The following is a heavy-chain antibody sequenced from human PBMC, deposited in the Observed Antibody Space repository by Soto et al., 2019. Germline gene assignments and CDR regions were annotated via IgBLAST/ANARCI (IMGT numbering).Heavy chain of an antibody. J-gene: IGHJ6*02. CDR2: ISYDGSNK. Sequence: QVQLVESGGGVVQPGRSLRLSCAASGFTFSSYGMHWVRQAPGKGLEWVAVISYDGSNKYYADSVKGRFTISRDNSKNTLYLHMNSLRAEDTAVYYCAKDPADTAMVYYYYGMDVWGQGTTVTVSS. V-gene: IGHV3-30*18. CDR3: AKDPADTAMVYYYYGMDV. CDR1: GFTFSSYG. D-gene: IGHD5-18*01.